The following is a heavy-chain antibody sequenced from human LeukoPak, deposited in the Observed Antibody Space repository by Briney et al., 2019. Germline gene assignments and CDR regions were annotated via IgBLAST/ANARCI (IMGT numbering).Heavy chain of an antibody. D-gene: IGHD3-16*01. V-gene: IGHV3-74*03. CDR2: INPDGSRM. Sequence: GGSLRLSCAGSGFTFSTWWMHWVRQAPGKGLVWISRINPDGSRMTYADSVQGRFTISRDNAKNTLYLQMNSLRAEDTAIYYCSRDTFGAHDYWGQGTLVTVSS. CDR1: GFTFSTWW. CDR3: SRDTFGAHDY. J-gene: IGHJ4*02.